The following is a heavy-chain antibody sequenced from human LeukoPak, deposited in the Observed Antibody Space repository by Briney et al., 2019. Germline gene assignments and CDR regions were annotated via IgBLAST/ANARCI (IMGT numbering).Heavy chain of an antibody. CDR3: AKDGGYCSSTSCYPNSEYFGY. V-gene: IGHV3-30*02. CDR1: GFTFSSYG. CDR2: IRYDGSDK. D-gene: IGHD2-2*03. J-gene: IGHJ4*02. Sequence: GGSLRLSCAASGFTFSSYGMHWVRQAPGKGLEWVAFIRYDGSDKYYADSVKGRFTISRDNSKNTLYLQMNSLRAEDTAVYYCAKDGGYCSSTSCYPNSEYFGYWGQGTLVTVSS.